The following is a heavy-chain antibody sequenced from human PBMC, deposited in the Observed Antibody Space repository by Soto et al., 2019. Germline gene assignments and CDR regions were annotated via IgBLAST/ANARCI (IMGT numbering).Heavy chain of an antibody. D-gene: IGHD5-18*01. J-gene: IGHJ4*02. V-gene: IGHV4-59*01. CDR2: ISYTVDA. CDR1: AGSISSYY. Sequence: SETLSLTCSVSAGSISSYYWGWVRQSPGEGLEWIAHISYTVDASYNPSLKSRVTISLDTSKNQIALSLMSVTAADTAVYYCVGTLMSRAMESFDYWGQGTLVTVSS. CDR3: VGTLMSRAMESFDY.